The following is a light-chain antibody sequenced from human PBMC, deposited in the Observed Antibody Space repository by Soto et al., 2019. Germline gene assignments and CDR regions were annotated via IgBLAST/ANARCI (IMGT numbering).Light chain of an antibody. CDR3: SARDDSLSGVV. J-gene: IGLJ2*01. CDR1: SSNIGSNH. Sequence: QSVLTQPPSTSGTPGQRVTISCSGSSSNIGSNHVYWYQQFPGMAPKLLMYRSDQRPTGVPDRFSGSKSGTSASLAISGLRSDDEADYYCSARDDSLSGVVFGGATNLTVL. CDR2: RSD. V-gene: IGLV1-47*01.